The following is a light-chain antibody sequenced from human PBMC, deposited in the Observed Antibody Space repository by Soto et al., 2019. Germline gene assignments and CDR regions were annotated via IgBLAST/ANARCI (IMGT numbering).Light chain of an antibody. CDR3: QQRNFWPLT. Sequence: ENMLTQSPAILSLSPGERATLSCRASQSIGSYLAWYQQKPGQAPRLLIYDASNRATGLPARFSGSGSETEFTLTIDSLEPEDSAVYYCQQRNFWPLTFGPGTKVDIK. CDR2: DAS. J-gene: IGKJ3*01. V-gene: IGKV3-11*01. CDR1: QSIGSY.